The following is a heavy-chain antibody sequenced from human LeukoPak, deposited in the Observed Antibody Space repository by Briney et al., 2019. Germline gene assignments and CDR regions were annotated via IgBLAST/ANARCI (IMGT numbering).Heavy chain of an antibody. D-gene: IGHD3-22*01. CDR1: GGSISSYS. CDR2: IYYSGST. J-gene: IGHJ4*02. Sequence: PSDTLSLTCTVSGGSISSYSWRWIREPTGKGLEWIAYIYYSGSTNYNPSLKSRVTISVDTSKNQFSLKLSSVTAADTAVYYCAKTYYYDPFDFWGQGTLVTVSS. V-gene: IGHV4-59*08. CDR3: AKTYYYDPFDF.